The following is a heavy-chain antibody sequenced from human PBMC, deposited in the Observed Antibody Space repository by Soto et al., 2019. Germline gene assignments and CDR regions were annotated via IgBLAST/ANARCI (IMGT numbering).Heavy chain of an antibody. D-gene: IGHD3-10*01. CDR1: GGTFSSYA. Sequence: ASVKVSCKASGGTFSSYAISWVRQAPGQGLEWMGGIIPIFGTENYAQKFQGRVKITADKSTTTAYMELSSLRSEDTAVYYCASNKGDQTGYYYGSGSYYIVGYWGQGTLVTVSS. CDR2: IIPIFGTE. V-gene: IGHV1-69*06. J-gene: IGHJ4*02. CDR3: ASNKGDQTGYYYGSGSYYIVGY.